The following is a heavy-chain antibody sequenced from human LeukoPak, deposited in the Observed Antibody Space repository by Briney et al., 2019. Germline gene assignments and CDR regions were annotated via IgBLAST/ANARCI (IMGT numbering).Heavy chain of an antibody. Sequence: GGSLRLSCAASGFTFSSYWMSWVRQAPGKGLEWVANIKQDGSEKYYVDSVKGRFTISRDNAKNSLYLQMNSLRAEDTAVYYCARDSGYSYGFSYDYWGQGTLVTVSP. CDR2: IKQDGSEK. D-gene: IGHD5-18*01. CDR3: ARDSGYSYGFSYDY. CDR1: GFTFSSYW. V-gene: IGHV3-7*01. J-gene: IGHJ4*02.